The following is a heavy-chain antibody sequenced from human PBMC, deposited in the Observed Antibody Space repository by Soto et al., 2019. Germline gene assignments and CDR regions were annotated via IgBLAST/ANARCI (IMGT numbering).Heavy chain of an antibody. V-gene: IGHV3-30*18. CDR1: GFTLSSYG. CDR3: AKDREYYDILTGPDY. D-gene: IGHD3-9*01. CDR2: ISYDGSNK. Sequence: PGGSLRLSCAASGFTLSSYGMHWVRQAPGKGLEWVAVISYDGSNKYYADSVKGRFTISRDNSKNTLYLQMNSLRAEDTAVYYCAKDREYYDILTGPDYWAQGTLVTVSS. J-gene: IGHJ4*02.